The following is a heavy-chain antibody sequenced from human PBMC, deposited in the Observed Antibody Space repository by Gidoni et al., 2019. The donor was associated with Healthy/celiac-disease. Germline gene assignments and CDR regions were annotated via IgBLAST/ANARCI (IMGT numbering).Heavy chain of an antibody. D-gene: IGHD3-22*01. CDR1: GYTLTELS. CDR3: ATEGYYDSSGYYYPYFQH. V-gene: IGHV1-24*01. J-gene: IGHJ1*01. Sequence: QVQLVQSGAEVKKPGAAVKVSGKVSGYTLTELSMHWVRQAPGKGLEWMGGFDPEDGETIYAQKFQGRVTMTEDTSTDTAYMELSSLRSEDTAVYYCATEGYYDSSGYYYPYFQHWGQGTLVTVSS. CDR2: FDPEDGET.